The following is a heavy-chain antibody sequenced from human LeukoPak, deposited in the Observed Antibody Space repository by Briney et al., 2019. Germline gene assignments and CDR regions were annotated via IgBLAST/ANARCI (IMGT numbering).Heavy chain of an antibody. CDR3: AHYV. CDR1: GRLLSNNY. D-gene: IGHD3-10*02. Sequence: GGSLRLSCAASGRLLSNNYMNGVGQAPGMGLQCLSVIYAAGTTYYAASVKGRFTISRDNSKNTVYLQMNNLRPDDTAVYYCAHYVGGQGTLVTVSS. CDR2: IYAAGTT. V-gene: IGHV3-66*02. J-gene: IGHJ1*01.